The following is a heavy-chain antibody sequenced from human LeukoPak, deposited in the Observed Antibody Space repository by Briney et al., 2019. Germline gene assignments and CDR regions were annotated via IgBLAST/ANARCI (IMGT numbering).Heavy chain of an antibody. V-gene: IGHV4-34*01. CDR1: GGSVSGYY. CDR3: ARVVQSTDSSGFYLPEYFQH. Sequence: RPSETLSLTCAVYGGSVSGYYWSWIRQPPGKGLEWIGEINQSGNTNYNSSLKSRVTISVDTSKNWFSLKLRSVTAADTAVYYCARVVQSTDSSGFYLPEYFQHWGQGTLVTVSS. J-gene: IGHJ1*01. CDR2: INQSGNT. D-gene: IGHD3-22*01.